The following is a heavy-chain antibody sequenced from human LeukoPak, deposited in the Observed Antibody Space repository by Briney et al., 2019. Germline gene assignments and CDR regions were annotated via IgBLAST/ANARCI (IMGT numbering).Heavy chain of an antibody. Sequence: ASVKVSCKASGYTFTSYDINWVRQATGQGLEWMGWMNPNSGNTGHAQKFQGRVTMTTNTSISTAYMELSSLRSEDTAVYYCARSYSYGSDWFDPWGQGTLVTVSS. J-gene: IGHJ5*02. CDR2: MNPNSGNT. V-gene: IGHV1-8*01. CDR3: ARSYSYGSDWFDP. D-gene: IGHD5-18*01. CDR1: GYTFTSYD.